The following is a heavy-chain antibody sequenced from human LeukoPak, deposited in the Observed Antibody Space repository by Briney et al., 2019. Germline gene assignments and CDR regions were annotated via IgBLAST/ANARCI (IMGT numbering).Heavy chain of an antibody. Sequence: PGGSLRLSCSASGFTFSDYYMSWIRQAPGKGLEWVSYITNSGSTIYYADSVKGRFTISRDNAQNSLYLQMNSLRAEDTAVYYCVRETGDSSSWSDGFDIWGQGTMVTVSS. CDR2: ITNSGSTI. CDR3: VRETGDSSSWSDGFDI. V-gene: IGHV3-11*01. D-gene: IGHD6-13*01. CDR1: GFTFSDYY. J-gene: IGHJ3*02.